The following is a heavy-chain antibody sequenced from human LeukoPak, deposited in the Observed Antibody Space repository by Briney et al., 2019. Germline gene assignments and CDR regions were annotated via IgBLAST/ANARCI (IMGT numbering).Heavy chain of an antibody. CDR2: ISGSGGST. J-gene: IGHJ4*02. CDR3: GSTIAAPCPGARLFDY. CDR1: GFTFSRYA. V-gene: IGHV3-23*01. D-gene: IGHD6-13*01. Sequence: GGSLRLSCAASGFTFSRYAMSWVRQAPGKGLEWVSAISGSGGSTYYADSVKGRFTISRDNSKNTLYLQMNSLTADDTAVYYRGSTIAAPCPGARLFDYWGQGNLVTVPS.